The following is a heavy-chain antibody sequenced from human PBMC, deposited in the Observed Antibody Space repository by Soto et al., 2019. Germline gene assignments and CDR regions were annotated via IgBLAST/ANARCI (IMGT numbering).Heavy chain of an antibody. CDR2: ISGRGGTT. V-gene: IGHV3-23*01. CDR1: GFTFSTYA. CDR3: AKRDTAMARGAFDV. D-gene: IGHD5-18*01. J-gene: IGHJ3*01. Sequence: EVQLMESGGGLVQPGGSLRLSCAASGFTFSTYAMSWVRQAPGKGLEWVSDISGRGGTTYYADSVKGRFTISRDNSNSTLYLQMDGLKGEDTALYYCAKRDTAMARGAFDVWGQGTIVTVSS.